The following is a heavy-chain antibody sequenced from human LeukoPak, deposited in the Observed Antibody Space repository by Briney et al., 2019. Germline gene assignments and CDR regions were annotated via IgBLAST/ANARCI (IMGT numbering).Heavy chain of an antibody. CDR1: GGTFSSYA. J-gene: IGHJ3*02. CDR3: ARPGGNSGAFDI. CDR2: IIPILGIA. D-gene: IGHD4-23*01. Sequence: SVKVSCKASGGTFSSYAISWVRQAPGQGLEWMGRIIPILGIANYAQKFQGRVTITADKSTSTAYMELSSLRSEDTAVYYCARPGGNSGAFDIWGQGTMVTVSS. V-gene: IGHV1-69*04.